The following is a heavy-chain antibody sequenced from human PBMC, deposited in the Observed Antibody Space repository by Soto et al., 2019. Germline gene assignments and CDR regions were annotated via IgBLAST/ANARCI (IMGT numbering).Heavy chain of an antibody. CDR2: ISSTSTYI. CDR1: GFTFNAFA. J-gene: IGHJ3*01. CDR3: ARGYRGVPSQYEVNDAFDV. D-gene: IGHD3-10*01. Sequence: EVQLVESGGGLVKPGGSLGLSCAGSGFTFNAFAMTWVRQAPGGGLGGVSSISSTSTYIYYADSVQGRFTIPRDNAKNSLFLQLNSLRAEDTAVYYCARGYRGVPSQYEVNDAFDVWGRGTMVTVSS. V-gene: IGHV3-21*01.